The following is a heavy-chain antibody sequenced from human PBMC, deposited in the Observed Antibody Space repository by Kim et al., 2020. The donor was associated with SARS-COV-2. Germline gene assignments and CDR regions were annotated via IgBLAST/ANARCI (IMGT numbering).Heavy chain of an antibody. Sequence: ASVKVSCKASGYTFTIYAISWVRQAPGQGLEWMGWVSTKNGNTNYAQNLQGRVTMTTDTSTSTAYMELRSLRSDDTAEHYCATLGGDDGCYHPLAWGQGTLVTVSS. V-gene: IGHV1-18*01. CDR3: ATLGGDDGCYHPLA. J-gene: IGHJ5*02. D-gene: IGHD3-3*01. CDR1: GYTFTIYA. CDR2: VSTKNGNT.